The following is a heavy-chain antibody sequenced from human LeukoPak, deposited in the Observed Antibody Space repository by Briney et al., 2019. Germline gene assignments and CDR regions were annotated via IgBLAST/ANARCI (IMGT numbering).Heavy chain of an antibody. CDR2: IYYSGST. D-gene: IGHD2-2*01. Sequence: SETLSLTCAVYGGSFSGYYWSWIRQPPGKGLEWIGSIYYSGSTYYNPSLKSRVTISADTSKNQFSLKLSSVTAADTAVYYCARHAVVVPQPNWFDPWGQGTLVTVSS. J-gene: IGHJ5*02. V-gene: IGHV4-34*01. CDR3: ARHAVVVPQPNWFDP. CDR1: GGSFSGYY.